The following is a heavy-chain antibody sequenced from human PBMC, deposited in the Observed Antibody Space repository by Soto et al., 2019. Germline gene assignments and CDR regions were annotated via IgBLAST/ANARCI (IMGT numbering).Heavy chain of an antibody. CDR1: GLTFSSYD. CDR2: ISGSGGSA. CDR3: AKEDDAWTNGHFDI. J-gene: IGHJ3*02. Sequence: EVQLLESGGGLVKPGGSLRLSCAASGLTFSSYDMSWVRQAPGKGLEWISAISGSGGSAYYADSVKGRFTIYRDNYKNTLHVQLNSLRSEDTAIYYCAKEDDAWTNGHFDIWGQGTVVTVSS. V-gene: IGHV3-23*01. D-gene: IGHD2-8*01.